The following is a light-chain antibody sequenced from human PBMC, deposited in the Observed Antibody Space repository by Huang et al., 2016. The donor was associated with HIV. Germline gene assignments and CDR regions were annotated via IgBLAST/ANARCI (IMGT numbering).Light chain of an antibody. CDR2: DSF. CDR1: QSVNTY. CDR3: QQRSTWPLT. V-gene: IGKV3-11*02. J-gene: IGKJ4*01. Sequence: EIVLTQSPATLSLSPGERATLSCRASQSVNTYLAWYQQTPGQTPRLLIYDSFKRATGIPARFSGSGSGRDFTLTISSLEPEDFVIYYCQQRSTWPLTFGGGTKVEIK.